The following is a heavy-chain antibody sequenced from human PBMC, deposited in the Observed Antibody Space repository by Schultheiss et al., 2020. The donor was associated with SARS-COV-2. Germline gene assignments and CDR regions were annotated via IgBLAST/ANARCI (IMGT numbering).Heavy chain of an antibody. Sequence: SQTLSLTCAVSSYSISSDYYWGWIRQPPGKGLDWIGTIYHRGNTYYSPSLKSRVTMSVDRSKNQFSLKLSSVTAADTAVYYCAREGYFWSGYFQDYWGQGTLVTVSS. CDR2: IYHRGNT. CDR1: SYSISSDYY. D-gene: IGHD3-3*01. CDR3: AREGYFWSGYFQDY. V-gene: IGHV4-38-2*02. J-gene: IGHJ4*02.